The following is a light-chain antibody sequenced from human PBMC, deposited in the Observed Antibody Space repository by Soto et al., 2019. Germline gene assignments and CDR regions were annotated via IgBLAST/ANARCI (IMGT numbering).Light chain of an antibody. V-gene: IGKV3D-15*01. Sequence: EIVMTQSPATLSMSPGERATLSRRASQSISTNLAWYQQKPGQAPRLLIFGASSRATGIPARFSGSGSGTEFTLTISSLESGDFAVYYCQEYNSWPPWTFGQGTKVEIK. CDR3: QEYNSWPPWT. CDR2: GAS. J-gene: IGKJ1*01. CDR1: QSISTN.